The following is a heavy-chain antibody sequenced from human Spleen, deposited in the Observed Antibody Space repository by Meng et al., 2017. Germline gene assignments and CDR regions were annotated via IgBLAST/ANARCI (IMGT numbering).Heavy chain of an antibody. CDR2: INHSGST. D-gene: IGHD1-26*01. J-gene: IGHJ4*02. Sequence: QGSLQRWGEGLLKPSGTLSLTCAVYGGSFSGYYWIWIRQPPGKGLGWIGEINHSGSTNYNPSLKSRATISVDKSKNQFSLNLSSVTAADTAVYYCARWDRSGSYQVYWGQGTLVTVSS. CDR3: ARWDRSGSYQVY. V-gene: IGHV4-34*01. CDR1: GGSFSGYY.